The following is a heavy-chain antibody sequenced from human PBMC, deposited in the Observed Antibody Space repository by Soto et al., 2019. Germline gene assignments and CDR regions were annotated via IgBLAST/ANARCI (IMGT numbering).Heavy chain of an antibody. V-gene: IGHV3-23*01. CDR1: GFTFSSYA. CDR2: ISGSGGST. D-gene: IGHD3-16*01. J-gene: IGHJ6*02. Sequence: EVQLLESGGGLVQPGGSLRLSCAASGFTFSSYAMSWVRQAPGKGLEWVSAISGSGGSTYYADSVKGRFTISRDNSKNTLYLQMNSLRAEDTAVYYCAKDHYGCSRGYYYYYYGMDVWGQGTTVTVSS. CDR3: AKDHYGCSRGYYYYYYGMDV.